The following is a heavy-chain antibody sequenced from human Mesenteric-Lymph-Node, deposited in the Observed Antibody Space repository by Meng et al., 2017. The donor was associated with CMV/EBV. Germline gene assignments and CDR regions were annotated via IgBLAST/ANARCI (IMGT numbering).Heavy chain of an antibody. Sequence: GESLKISCAASGFTFSSYCMSWVRQAPEKGLEWVANINQDGSEKYYVDSVKGRFTISRDNSKNTLYLQMNSLRAEDTAVYYCARDHIRWSSSWSSYYFDYWGQGTLVTVSS. J-gene: IGHJ4*02. V-gene: IGHV3-7*01. CDR3: ARDHIRWSSSWSSYYFDY. CDR1: GFTFSSYC. D-gene: IGHD6-13*01. CDR2: INQDGSEK.